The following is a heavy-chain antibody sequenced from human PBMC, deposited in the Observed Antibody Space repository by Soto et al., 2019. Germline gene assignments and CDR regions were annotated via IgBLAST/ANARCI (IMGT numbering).Heavy chain of an antibody. CDR3: ARVGAEHDYGDY. V-gene: IGHV1-69*02. CDR1: GGTFSSYT. CDR2: IIPILGIA. Sequence: QVQLVQSGAEVKKPGSSVKVSCKASGGTFSSYTISWVRQAPGQGLEWMGRIIPILGIANYAQKFQGRVTINADKSTSTAYMELSSLRSEDTAVYYCARVGAEHDYGDYWGQGTLVTVSS. D-gene: IGHD3-10*01. J-gene: IGHJ4*02.